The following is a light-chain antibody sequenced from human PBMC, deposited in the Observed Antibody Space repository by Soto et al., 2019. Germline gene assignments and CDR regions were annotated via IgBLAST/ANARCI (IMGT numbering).Light chain of an antibody. CDR1: QSISRS. J-gene: IGKJ1*01. V-gene: IGKV1-5*03. Sequence: IPMTQSPSTMSASVGDSITITCRASQSISRSLAWYQQKPCQPPKLLIYKESSLESGDPSRFSGSGSGTEFPLTISSLQTDDFATYYCEQYNSLWTFGQGTKVVIK. CDR3: EQYNSLWT. CDR2: KES.